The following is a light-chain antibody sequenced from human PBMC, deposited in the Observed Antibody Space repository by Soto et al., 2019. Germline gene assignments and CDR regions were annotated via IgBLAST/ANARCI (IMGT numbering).Light chain of an antibody. CDR2: GAS. CDR1: QNIRNY. J-gene: IGKJ4*01. V-gene: IGKV1-39*01. Sequence: DIPITQSPSSLSASIGDRVTITCRASQNIRNYLNWYQQKSGKAPKLLIYGASTLQRGVPSRFSGSGSGTDFPLTISSLESEDFATYYCKQGHSGLTFGGGTKVDIK. CDR3: KQGHSGLT.